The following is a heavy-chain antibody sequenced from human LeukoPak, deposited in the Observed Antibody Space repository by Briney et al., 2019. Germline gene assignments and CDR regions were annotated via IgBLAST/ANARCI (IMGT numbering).Heavy chain of an antibody. J-gene: IGHJ4*02. CDR2: INSDGSTT. CDR1: GFTFSSYW. Sequence: GGSLRLSCAASGFTFSSYWMHWVRQAPGKWLVWVSRINSDGSTTNYADSVKGRFTISRDNAKNTLYLQMNSLRAEDTAVYYCVWMSLPAGWGQGPLVTVSS. V-gene: IGHV3-74*01. CDR3: VWMSLPAG. D-gene: IGHD3-3*01.